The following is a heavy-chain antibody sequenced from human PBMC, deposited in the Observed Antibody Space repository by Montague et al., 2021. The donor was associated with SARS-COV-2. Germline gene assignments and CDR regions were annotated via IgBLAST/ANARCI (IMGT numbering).Heavy chain of an antibody. CDR2: VIYNGRT. CDR1: GDSISSSSYN. J-gene: IGHJ4*02. V-gene: IGHV4-39*01. CDR3: TRHVHMTWPEPSPGFDY. Sequence: SETLSLTCTVSGDSISSSSYNWGWICPPPGKGLEWIGSVIYNGRTYYTPSLKSPVSIYVDTSKNQISLRLSSVTAADTAVYYSTRHVHMTWPEPSPGFDYWGQGTLVTVSS. D-gene: IGHD1-1*01.